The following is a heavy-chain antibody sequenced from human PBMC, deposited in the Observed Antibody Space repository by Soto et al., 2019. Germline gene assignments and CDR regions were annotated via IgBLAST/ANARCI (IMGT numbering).Heavy chain of an antibody. CDR3: ASRSTVTTNATPATEQFFDY. J-gene: IGHJ4*02. Sequence: QVQLQQWGAGLLKPSETLSLTCAVYGGSFSGYYWSWIRQPPGKGLEWIGEINHSGSTNYNPSLQRRVTISVDTSKNRFSLKRSSVTAADTAVYYCASRSTVTTNATPATEQFFDYCGQGTLVTVAS. V-gene: IGHV4-34*01. CDR2: INHSGST. CDR1: GGSFSGYY. D-gene: IGHD4-17*01.